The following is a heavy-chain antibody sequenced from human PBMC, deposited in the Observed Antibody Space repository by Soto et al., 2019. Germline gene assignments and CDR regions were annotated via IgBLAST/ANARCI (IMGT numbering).Heavy chain of an antibody. Sequence: QVQLVESGGGVVQPGRSLRLSCAASGFTFSSYGMHWVRQAPGMGLEWEAVISYDGSNQYYADPVKGRFTISRDKSKNTLYRQMNSQRAADTAVYYCAKVYGSGNSFEYWGQGTLGTVSS. D-gene: IGHD3-10*01. J-gene: IGHJ4*02. CDR2: ISYDGSNQ. CDR3: AKVYGSGNSFEY. V-gene: IGHV3-30*18. CDR1: GFTFSSYG.